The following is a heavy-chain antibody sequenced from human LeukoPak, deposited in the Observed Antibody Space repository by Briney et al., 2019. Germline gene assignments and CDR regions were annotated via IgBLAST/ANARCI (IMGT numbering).Heavy chain of an antibody. CDR2: ITTSSSYI. Sequence: GGSLRLSCAASGFSFSSYSMNWVRQAPGKGLEWVSSITTSSSYIYYADSVKGRFTISRDNAKNSLYLQMNSLRAEDTAVYYCARESGIVGAPQVDYWGQGTLVTVSS. CDR3: ARESGIVGAPQVDY. V-gene: IGHV3-21*01. D-gene: IGHD1-26*01. J-gene: IGHJ4*02. CDR1: GFSFSSYS.